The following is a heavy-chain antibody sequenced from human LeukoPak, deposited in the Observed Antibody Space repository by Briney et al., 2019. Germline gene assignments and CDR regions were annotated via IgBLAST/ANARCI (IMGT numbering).Heavy chain of an antibody. Sequence: ASVKVSCKASGYTSTTDGISWVRQAPGQGLEWMGWIDAYNRYTNYAQKLQGRVTVTTDTSTSTAYMELRSLRSDDTAVYYCARDQGRVSGAYYPNWFDPWGQGTLVTVSS. D-gene: IGHD3-22*01. CDR2: IDAYNRYT. J-gene: IGHJ5*02. V-gene: IGHV1-18*01. CDR1: GYTSTTDG. CDR3: ARDQGRVSGAYYPNWFDP.